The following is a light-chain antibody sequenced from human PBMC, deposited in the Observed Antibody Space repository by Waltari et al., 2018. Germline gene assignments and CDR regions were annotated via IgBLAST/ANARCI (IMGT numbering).Light chain of an antibody. J-gene: IGKJ5*01. CDR2: MGS. CDR1: RSLLRNSEYNY. CDR3: MQALQFIT. V-gene: IGKV2-28*01. Sequence: DIVMTQSPLSLSVTPGEPAPISCRSRRSLLRNSEYNYLDWYLQKPGQSPQLLIYMGSNRASGVPDRFSGSGSGTDFTLKISRVEAEDVGVYYCMQALQFITFGQGTRLEIK.